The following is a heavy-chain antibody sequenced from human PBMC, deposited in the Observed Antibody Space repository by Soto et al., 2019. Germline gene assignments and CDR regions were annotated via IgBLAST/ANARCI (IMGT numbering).Heavy chain of an antibody. D-gene: IGHD2-15*01. V-gene: IGHV1-8*01. Sequence: QVQLVQSGAEVKKPGASVKVSCKASGYTFTSYDINWVRQATGQGLEWMGWMNPNSGNTGYAQKFQGRVTMTRNTSISTAYMELSSLRSEDTAVYYCARGGRIVVVVAATRNNYYYYGMDVWGQGTTVTVSS. CDR1: GYTFTSYD. J-gene: IGHJ6*02. CDR3: ARGGRIVVVVAATRNNYYYYGMDV. CDR2: MNPNSGNT.